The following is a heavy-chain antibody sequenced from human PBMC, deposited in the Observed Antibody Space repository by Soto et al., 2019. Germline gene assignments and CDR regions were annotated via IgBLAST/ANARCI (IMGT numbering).Heavy chain of an antibody. D-gene: IGHD3-9*01. Sequence: PGGSLRLSCAASEFTFSSYGTHWVRQAPGKGLEWVAVISYDGSNKYYADSVKGRFTISRDNSKNTLYLQMNSLRAEDTAVYYCAKSYYDILTGLVYYYGMDVWGQGTTVTVSS. V-gene: IGHV3-30*18. CDR2: ISYDGSNK. CDR3: AKSYYDILTGLVYYYGMDV. CDR1: EFTFSSYG. J-gene: IGHJ6*02.